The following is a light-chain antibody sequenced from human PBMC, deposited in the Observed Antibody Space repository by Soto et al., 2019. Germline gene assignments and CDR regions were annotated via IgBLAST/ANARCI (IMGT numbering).Light chain of an antibody. CDR3: SSYTSRSTLV. Sequence: QSALTQPASVSESPGQSITISCTGTSSDVGGYNFVSWYQQHPGRAPKLMIYAVSHRPSGISNRFSGSKSGNTASLTISGLQAEDEADYYCSSYTSRSTLVFGGGTKVTVL. CDR2: AVS. J-gene: IGLJ2*01. V-gene: IGLV2-14*01. CDR1: SSDVGGYNF.